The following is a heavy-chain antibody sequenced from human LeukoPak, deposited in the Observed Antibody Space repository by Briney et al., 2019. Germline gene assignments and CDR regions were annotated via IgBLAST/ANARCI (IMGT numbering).Heavy chain of an antibody. CDR1: GGSISSYY. V-gene: IGHV4-59*01. D-gene: IGHD6-13*01. J-gene: IGHJ4*02. CDR2: IYYSGGT. CDR3: ARGGASSN. Sequence: PSETLSLTCTVSGGSISSYYWSWIRQPPGKGLEWIGYIYYSGGTNYNPSLKSRVTISVDTSKNQFSLKLSSVTAADTAVYYCARGGASSNWGQGTLVTVSS.